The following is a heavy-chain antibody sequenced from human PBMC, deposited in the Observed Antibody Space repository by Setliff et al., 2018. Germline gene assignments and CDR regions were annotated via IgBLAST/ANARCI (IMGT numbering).Heavy chain of an antibody. CDR2: IFHTGAA. CDR3: ARRTHYFDY. V-gene: IGHV4-38-2*02. J-gene: IGHJ4*02. CDR1: GYSISSGHY. Sequence: PSETLSLTCTVSGYSISSGHYWGWIRQSPGKGLDWIGSIFHTGAAYYNPSLESRFTISVDTSKNQFSLKLSSVTAADTAVYYCARRTHYFDYWGQGMKVTVSS.